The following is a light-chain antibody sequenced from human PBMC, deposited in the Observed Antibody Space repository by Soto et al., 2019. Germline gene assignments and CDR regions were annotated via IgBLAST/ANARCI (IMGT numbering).Light chain of an antibody. CDR3: QYDSS. CDR2: DAA. V-gene: IGKV1-5*01. Sequence: DIQMTQSPSTLSASVGDRVTITCRASQSVSIWLAWYQQKPGKATRLLIYDAASLKTGVPSRFSGSGSGTNFTLTISSLQPDDFATYYCQYDSSFGQGTKVDIK. J-gene: IGKJ2*01. CDR1: QSVSIW.